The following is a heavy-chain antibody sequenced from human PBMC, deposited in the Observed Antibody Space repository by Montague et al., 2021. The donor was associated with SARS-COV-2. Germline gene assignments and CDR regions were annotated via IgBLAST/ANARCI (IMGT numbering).Heavy chain of an antibody. J-gene: IGHJ3*02. Sequence: SLSLSCSASGFTFSTYWMHWVRQGPGKGLVWVSRINSDGSSTAYADSVKGRFTISRDNAKNTLYLQMNSLRAEDTAVYYCAREPDYDFWSGYSQDAFDIWGQGTMVTVSS. CDR2: INSDGSST. V-gene: IGHV3-74*01. CDR3: AREPDYDFWSGYSQDAFDI. CDR1: GFTFSTYW. D-gene: IGHD3-3*01.